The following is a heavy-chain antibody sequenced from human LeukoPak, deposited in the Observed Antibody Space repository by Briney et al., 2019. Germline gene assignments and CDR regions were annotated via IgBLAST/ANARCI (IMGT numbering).Heavy chain of an antibody. Sequence: KAGWSLRLSCAASGFTVSDYYMSWIRQAAGKGREWVSFMGDRSGYTKDADSVNGRFTISSANDKTSLYLQMNRLRAEAKAVSYCARDRVGGSYVFDIWGQGTMVTVSS. V-gene: IGHV3-11*06. CDR2: MGDRSGYT. D-gene: IGHD1-26*01. J-gene: IGHJ3*02. CDR1: GFTVSDYY. CDR3: ARDRVGGSYVFDI.